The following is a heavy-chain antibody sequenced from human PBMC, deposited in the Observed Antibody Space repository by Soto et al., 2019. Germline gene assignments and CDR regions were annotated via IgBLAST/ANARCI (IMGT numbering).Heavy chain of an antibody. CDR1: GFTFSSYS. CDR2: ISSSSSYI. V-gene: IGHV3-21*01. J-gene: IGHJ3*02. Sequence: EVQLVESGGGLVKPGGSLRLSCAASGFTFSSYSMNWVRQAPGKGLEWVSSISSSSSYIYYADSVKGRFTISRDNAKNSLYLQMNSLRAEDTAVYYCARVRTRGYDSREPRAFDIWGQGTMVTVSS. D-gene: IGHD3-22*01. CDR3: ARVRTRGYDSREPRAFDI.